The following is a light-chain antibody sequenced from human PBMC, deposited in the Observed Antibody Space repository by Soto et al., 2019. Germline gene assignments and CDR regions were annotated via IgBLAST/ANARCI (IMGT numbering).Light chain of an antibody. Sequence: SYELTQPPSVSVAPGKTARITCGGNNIGSKGVHWYQQKPGQAPVLVIYYNTDRPSGIPERFSGSNSGNTATLTISRVEAGDEADYYCQVWDSSNDHVIFGGGTKLIVL. CDR2: YNT. V-gene: IGLV3-21*04. CDR1: NIGSKG. CDR3: QVWDSSNDHVI. J-gene: IGLJ2*01.